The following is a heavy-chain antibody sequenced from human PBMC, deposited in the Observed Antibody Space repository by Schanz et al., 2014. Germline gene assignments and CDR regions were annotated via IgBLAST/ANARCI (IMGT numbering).Heavy chain of an antibody. J-gene: IGHJ4*02. CDR1: GFMFSSYG. CDR3: ARSRSGFYFDY. Sequence: QVQLVESGGGVVQPGRSLRLSCAASGFMFSSYGMHWVRQAPGKGLEWVGVISYDGSKKSYADSVKGRFTISRDNSKNTLYLQMNSLRPEDTAVYYCARSRSGFYFDYWGQGTLGTVSS. CDR2: ISYDGSKK. D-gene: IGHD1-26*01. V-gene: IGHV3-30*03.